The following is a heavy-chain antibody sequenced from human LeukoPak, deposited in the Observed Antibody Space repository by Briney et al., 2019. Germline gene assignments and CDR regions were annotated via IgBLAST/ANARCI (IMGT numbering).Heavy chain of an antibody. CDR3: AREGRVGRGDYVFPFDY. CDR1: GGSISSGGYY. CDR2: IYHSGST. J-gene: IGHJ4*02. Sequence: SQTLSLTCTVSGGSISSGGYYWSWIRQPPGKGLEWIGYIYHSGSTYYNPSLKSRVTISVDTSKNQFPLKLNSVTAADTAVYYCAREGRVGRGDYVFPFDYWGQGTLVTVSS. V-gene: IGHV4-30-2*01. D-gene: IGHD4-17*01.